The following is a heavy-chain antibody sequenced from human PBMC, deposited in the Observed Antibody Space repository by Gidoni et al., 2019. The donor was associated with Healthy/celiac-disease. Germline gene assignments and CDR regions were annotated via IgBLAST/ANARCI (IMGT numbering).Heavy chain of an antibody. J-gene: IGHJ4*02. CDR3: ARNPYSSSWYYFDY. D-gene: IGHD6-13*01. CDR2: ISAYNGNT. V-gene: IGHV1-18*01. CDR1: GSTFTSYG. Sequence: QVQLVQSGAEVKKPGASVTVSRKASGSTFTSYGISWVRQAPGQGLEWMGWISAYNGNTNYAQKRQGRVTMTTDTSTSTAYMELRSLRSDDTAVYYCARNPYSSSWYYFDYWGQGTLVTVSS.